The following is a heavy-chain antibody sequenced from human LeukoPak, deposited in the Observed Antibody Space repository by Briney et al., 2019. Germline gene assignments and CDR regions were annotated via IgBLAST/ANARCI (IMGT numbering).Heavy chain of an antibody. J-gene: IGHJ5*02. V-gene: IGHV4-59*11. CDR1: GGSISSHY. CDR3: ARTYYDFWSGFPDLNWFDP. D-gene: IGHD3-3*01. Sequence: KTSETLSLTCTVSGGSISSHYWSWIRQPPGKGLEWIGYIYYSGSTNYNPSLKSRVTISVDTSKNRFSLKLSSVTAADTAVYYCARTYYDFWSGFPDLNWFDPWGQGTLVTVSS. CDR2: IYYSGST.